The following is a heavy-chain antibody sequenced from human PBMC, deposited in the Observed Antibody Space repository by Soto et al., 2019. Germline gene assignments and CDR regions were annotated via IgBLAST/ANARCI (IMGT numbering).Heavy chain of an antibody. CDR1: GGTFSSYA. J-gene: IGHJ4*02. V-gene: IGHV1-69*13. Sequence: GASVKVSCKASGGTFSSYAISWVRQAPGQGLEWMGGIIPIFGTANYAQKFQGRVTITADESTSTAYMELSSLRSEDTAVYYCERERDIVLVPAYFDYWGQGTLVTVSS. CDR2: IIPIFGTA. D-gene: IGHD2-2*01. CDR3: ERERDIVLVPAYFDY.